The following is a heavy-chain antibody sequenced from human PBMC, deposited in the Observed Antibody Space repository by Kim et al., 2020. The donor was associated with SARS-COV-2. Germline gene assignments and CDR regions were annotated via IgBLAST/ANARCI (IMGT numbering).Heavy chain of an antibody. CDR1: GFTFSSYW. V-gene: IGHV3-7*01. CDR2: IKQDGSEK. J-gene: IGHJ4*02. Sequence: GGSLRLSCAASGFTFSSYWMSWVRQAPGKGLEWVANIKQDGSEKYYVDSVKGRFTISRDNAKNSLYLQMNSLRAEDTAEYYCVPHHYDSSGYFDYWGQGTLVTVSS. CDR3: VPHHYDSSGYFDY. D-gene: IGHD3-22*01.